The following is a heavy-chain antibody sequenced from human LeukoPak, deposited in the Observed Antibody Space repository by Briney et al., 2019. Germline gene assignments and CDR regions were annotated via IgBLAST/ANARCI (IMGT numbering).Heavy chain of an antibody. V-gene: IGHV4-59*01. D-gene: IGHD6-19*01. J-gene: IGHJ4*02. CDR3: ARDTTVASGMQY. CDR2: IYLKST. Sequence: PPETLSLTCTVSGGSISTFSWSWIRQFPGKGLEWIGSIYLKSTNYNPSLKSRVAISVDTSKNQFSLRLDSVTTADTAVYYCARDTTVASGMQYWGQGTLVTVSS. CDR1: GGSISTFS.